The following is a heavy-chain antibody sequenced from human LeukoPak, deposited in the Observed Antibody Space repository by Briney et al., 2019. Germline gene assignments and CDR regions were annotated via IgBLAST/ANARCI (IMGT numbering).Heavy chain of an antibody. CDR2: ISTYIDKI. D-gene: IGHD3-9*01. CDR3: ARVVLGYDILTGYYRSLWFDP. Sequence: GASVKVSCKASGYTFTSYGISWVRQAPGQGLEWMGWISTYIDKINYAHKFQGRVTMTRNTSISTAYMELSSLRSEDTAVYYCARVVLGYDILTGYYRSLWFDPWGQGTLVTVSS. CDR1: GYTFTSYG. J-gene: IGHJ5*02. V-gene: IGHV1-18*01.